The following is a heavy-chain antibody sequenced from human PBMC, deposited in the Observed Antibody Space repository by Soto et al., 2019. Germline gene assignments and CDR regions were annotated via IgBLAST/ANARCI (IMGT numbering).Heavy chain of an antibody. J-gene: IGHJ5*02. D-gene: IGHD6-13*01. Sequence: GGSLRLSCAASGFTFSTSAMSWVRQAPGKGLEWVSGISDSGGSTYYADSVKGRFTISRDNSKNTLYLQMNSLRAEDTALYYCARAAVAGTFDPWGQGTLVTVSS. CDR1: GFTFSTSA. V-gene: IGHV3-23*01. CDR3: ARAAVAGTFDP. CDR2: ISDSGGST.